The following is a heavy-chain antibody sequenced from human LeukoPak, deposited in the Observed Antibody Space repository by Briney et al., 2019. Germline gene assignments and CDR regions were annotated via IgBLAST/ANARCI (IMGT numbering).Heavy chain of an antibody. CDR3: ARDGHYVWGSYRRKGGFDY. D-gene: IGHD3-16*02. J-gene: IGHJ4*02. CDR1: GYTFTGYY. Sequence: ASVKVSCKASGYTFTGYYMHWVRQAPGQGLEWMGWINPNSGGTNYAQKFQGRVTMTRDTSISTAYMELSRLRSDDTAVYYCARDGHYVWGSYRRKGGFDYWGQGTLVTVSS. CDR2: INPNSGGT. V-gene: IGHV1-2*02.